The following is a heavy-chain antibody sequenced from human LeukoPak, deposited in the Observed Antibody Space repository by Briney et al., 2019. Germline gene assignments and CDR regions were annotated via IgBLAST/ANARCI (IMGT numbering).Heavy chain of an antibody. CDR1: GGSISSYY. J-gene: IGHJ3*02. Sequence: SETLSLTCTVSGGSISSYYWSWIRQPAGKGLEWIGRIYASGSTNYNPSLKSRVTMSVDTSKNQFSLKLSSVTAADTAVYYCASRYYDSSGYTGWDFDIWGQGTMVTVSS. D-gene: IGHD3-22*01. CDR2: IYASGST. CDR3: ASRYYDSSGYTGWDFDI. V-gene: IGHV4-4*07.